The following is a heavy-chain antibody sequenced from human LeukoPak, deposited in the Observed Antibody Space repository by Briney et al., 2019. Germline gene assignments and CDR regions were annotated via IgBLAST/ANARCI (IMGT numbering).Heavy chain of an antibody. Sequence: GGSLRLSCAASGFTFSSYWMSWVRQAPGKGLEWVANIKQDGSEKYYVDSVKGRFTISRGNAKNSLYLQMNSLRAEDTAVYYCARVRQQLVRLLGRDTTYYYYYYMDVWGKGTTVTVSS. D-gene: IGHD6-13*01. J-gene: IGHJ6*03. CDR3: ARVRQQLVRLLGRDTTYYYYYYMDV. V-gene: IGHV3-7*01. CDR2: IKQDGSEK. CDR1: GFTFSSYW.